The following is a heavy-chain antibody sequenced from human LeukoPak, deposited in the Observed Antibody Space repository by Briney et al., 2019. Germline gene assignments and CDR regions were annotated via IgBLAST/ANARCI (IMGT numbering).Heavy chain of an antibody. D-gene: IGHD3-16*01. CDR2: IWFDGSKT. CDR1: GFSFSSYA. J-gene: IGHJ6*02. CDR3: ARGGGLDV. V-gene: IGHV3-33*02. Sequence: PGGSLRLSCVASGFSFSSYAMYWVRQAPGKGLEWVAAIWFDGSKTYYEDSVKGRFTISRDTSANTLFLQMNSLAAEDTAVYYCARGGGLDVWGQGATVTVSS.